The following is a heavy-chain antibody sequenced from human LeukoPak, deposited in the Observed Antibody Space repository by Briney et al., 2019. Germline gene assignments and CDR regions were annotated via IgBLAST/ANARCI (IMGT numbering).Heavy chain of an antibody. CDR2: IKSKTDGGTT. J-gene: IGHJ4*02. V-gene: IGHV3-15*01. CDR3: TTDGVSYWNFDY. Sequence: PGGSLRLSCAVSGFTFSNAWMSWVRQAPGKGLEWVGRIKSKTDGGTTDFPAPVKGRFTISRDDSKNTLYLQMNSLKTEDTAVYYCTTDGVSYWNFDYWGQGTLVTVSS. CDR1: GFTFSNAW. D-gene: IGHD1-26*01.